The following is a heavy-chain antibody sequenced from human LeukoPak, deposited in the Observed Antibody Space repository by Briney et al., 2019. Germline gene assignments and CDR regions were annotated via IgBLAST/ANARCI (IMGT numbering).Heavy chain of an antibody. V-gene: IGHV3-48*02. CDR2: ISSSSTTI. J-gene: IGHJ4*02. CDR1: GFTFTNYI. Sequence: GGSLRLSCAASGFTFTNYIMNWVRQAPGKGLEWVSYISSSSTTIYYADSVKGRFTISRDNAKNSLHLQMNSLRDEDTAVYYCTVLQISSSWYIDYWGQGSLVTVSS. D-gene: IGHD6-13*01. CDR3: TVLQISSSWYIDY.